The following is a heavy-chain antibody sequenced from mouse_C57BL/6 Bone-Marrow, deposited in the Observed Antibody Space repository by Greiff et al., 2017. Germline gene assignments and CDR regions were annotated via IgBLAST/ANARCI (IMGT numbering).Heavy chain of an antibody. CDR2: IDPSDSYT. CDR1: GYTFTSYW. CDR3: ARRMDY. V-gene: IGHV1-69*01. Sequence: QVQLQQPGAELVMPGASVKLSCKASGYTFTSYWMHWVKQRPGQGLEWIGEIDPSDSYTNYNQKFKGNSTLTVDKSSSTAYMQLSSLTSEDSAVYDCARRMDYWGQGTAVTVSS. J-gene: IGHJ4*01.